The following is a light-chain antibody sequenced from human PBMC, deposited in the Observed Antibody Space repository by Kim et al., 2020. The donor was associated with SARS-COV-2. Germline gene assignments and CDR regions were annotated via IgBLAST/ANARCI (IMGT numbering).Light chain of an antibody. CDR2: LNSDGSH. CDR3: QTWGV. J-gene: IGLJ3*02. Sequence: ASPGASFKLTCTLSSGHSSYAIAWHQQQPEKGPRYLMKLNSDGSHSKGDGIPDRFSGSSSGAERYLTISSLQSEDEADYYCQTWGVFGGGTKLTVL. CDR1: SGHSSYA. V-gene: IGLV4-69*01.